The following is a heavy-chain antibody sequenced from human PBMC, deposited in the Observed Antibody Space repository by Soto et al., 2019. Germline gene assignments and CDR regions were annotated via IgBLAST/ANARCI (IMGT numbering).Heavy chain of an antibody. V-gene: IGHV3-7*03. J-gene: IGHJ4*02. CDR3: ARDFATHCSGSTCYPYAY. D-gene: IGHD2-15*01. CDR1: GFTFDTFW. CDR2: IKHDGSET. Sequence: AGVSLRLSCAASGFTFDTFWISWVRQSPGKGLEWVANIKHDGSETYYVDSVKGRFTISRDNAKNSLFLQMNTLRTEDTAVYYCARDFATHCSGSTCYPYAYWGKGALGTVSS.